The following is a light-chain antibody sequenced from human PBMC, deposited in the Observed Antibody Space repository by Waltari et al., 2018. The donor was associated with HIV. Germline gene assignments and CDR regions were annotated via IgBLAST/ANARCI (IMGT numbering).Light chain of an antibody. CDR1: SSNIGNDN. J-gene: IGLJ1*01. Sequence: QSVLTQPPSASGTPGQRVTISCSGSSSNIGNDNVYWYQQLPGTTPKLLIYKNIHRPSGVPDRFAGSKSGTSAYLAISGLRPEDEADYYCVGWDASLSAYVFGAGTKVTVL. CDR2: KNI. V-gene: IGLV1-47*01. CDR3: VGWDASLSAYV.